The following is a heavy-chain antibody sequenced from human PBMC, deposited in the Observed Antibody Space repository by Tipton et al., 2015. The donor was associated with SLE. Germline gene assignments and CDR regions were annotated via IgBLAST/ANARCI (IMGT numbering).Heavy chain of an antibody. V-gene: IGHV4-59*11. CDR3: AREGRRDFGAPGAFDI. CDR2: IYFTGST. D-gene: IGHD3-16*01. J-gene: IGHJ3*02. CDR1: GGSISSHY. Sequence: LRLSCTVSGGSISSHYWSWIRQPPGKGLEWIGYIYFTGSTNYNPSLKRRVTISVDVSKNQFSLKLTSVTAADTAVYYCAREGRRDFGAPGAFDIWGQGTMVTVSS.